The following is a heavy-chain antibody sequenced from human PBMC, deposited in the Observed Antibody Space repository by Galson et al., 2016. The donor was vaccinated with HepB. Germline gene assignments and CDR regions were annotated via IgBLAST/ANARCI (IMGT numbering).Heavy chain of an antibody. J-gene: IGHJ4*02. CDR3: AKERRGYYHEH. Sequence: FSNFAMHWVRQAPGKGLEWVSIIAYDGRYKYYSDSVKGRFTISRDDSRNALYLQMNSLRTEDTGVYFCAKERRGYYHEHWGQGTLVTVSS. V-gene: IGHV3-30*18. D-gene: IGHD3-3*01. CDR2: IAYDGRYK. CDR1: FSNFA.